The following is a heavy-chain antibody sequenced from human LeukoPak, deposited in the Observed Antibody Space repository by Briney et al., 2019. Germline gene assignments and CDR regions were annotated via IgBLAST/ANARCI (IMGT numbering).Heavy chain of an antibody. J-gene: IGHJ5*02. CDR3: ARGPMELWLRIGGFDP. Sequence: ASVKVSCKASGYTFTGYYMHWVRQAPGQGLEWMGWINPNSGGTNYAQKFQGRVTMTRDTSISTVYMELSRLRSDDTAVYYCARGPMELWLRIGGFDPWGQGTLVTVSS. D-gene: IGHD5-18*01. CDR1: GYTFTGYY. V-gene: IGHV1-2*02. CDR2: INPNSGGT.